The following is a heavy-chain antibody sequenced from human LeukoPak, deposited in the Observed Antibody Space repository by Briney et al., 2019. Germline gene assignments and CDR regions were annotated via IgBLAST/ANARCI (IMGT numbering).Heavy chain of an antibody. V-gene: IGHV4-61*01. CDR1: GGSVSSGSYY. CDR3: ARDRKDYYDSSGYYSV. D-gene: IGHD3-22*01. CDR2: IYYSGST. J-gene: IGHJ4*02. Sequence: SETLSLTCTVSGGSVSSGSYYWSWIRQPPGKGLEWIGYIYYSGSTNYNPSLKSRVTISVDTSKNQFSLKLSSVTAADTAVYYCARDRKDYYDSSGYYSVWDQGTLVTVSS.